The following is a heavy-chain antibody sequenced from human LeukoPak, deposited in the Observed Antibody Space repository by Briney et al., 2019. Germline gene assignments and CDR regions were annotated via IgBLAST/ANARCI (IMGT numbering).Heavy chain of an antibody. CDR2: IKSKTDGGTT. V-gene: IGHV3-15*01. CDR3: ITFSMIVVVITT. CDR1: GFTFSNAW. Sequence: GGSLRLSCAASGFTFSNAWMSWVRQAPGKGLEWVGRIKSKTDGGTTDYAAPVKGRFTISRDDSKNTLYLQMSSLKTEDTADYYCITFSMIVVVITTWGQGTLVTVSS. J-gene: IGHJ4*02. D-gene: IGHD3-22*01.